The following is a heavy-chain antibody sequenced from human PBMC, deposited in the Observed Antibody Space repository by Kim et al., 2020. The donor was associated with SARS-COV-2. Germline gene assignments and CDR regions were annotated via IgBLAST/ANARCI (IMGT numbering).Heavy chain of an antibody. Sequence: GGSLRLSCAASGFTFSGYAMSWVRQAPGKGLEWVSAISGSGGSTYYADSVKGRFTISRDNSKNTLYLQMNSLRAEDTAVYYCAKDHYDFWSGYLRGPFGYWGQGTLVTVSS. CDR1: GFTFSGYA. D-gene: IGHD3-3*01. V-gene: IGHV3-23*01. CDR2: ISGSGGST. CDR3: AKDHYDFWSGYLRGPFGY. J-gene: IGHJ4*02.